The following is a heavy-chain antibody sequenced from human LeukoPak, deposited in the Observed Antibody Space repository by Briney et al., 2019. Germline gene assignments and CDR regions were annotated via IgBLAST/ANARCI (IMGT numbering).Heavy chain of an antibody. Sequence: QPGRSLRLSCAASGFTFSRYALHWVRQAPGKGLEWVSYISTSSSNTNYADSVKGRFTISRDNAKNSLYLQMNSLRDEDTAVYYCARPMVRGVIRSYYYYGMDVWGQGTTVTVSS. CDR2: ISTSSSNT. D-gene: IGHD3-10*01. J-gene: IGHJ6*02. CDR3: ARPMVRGVIRSYYYYGMDV. V-gene: IGHV3-48*02. CDR1: GFTFSRYA.